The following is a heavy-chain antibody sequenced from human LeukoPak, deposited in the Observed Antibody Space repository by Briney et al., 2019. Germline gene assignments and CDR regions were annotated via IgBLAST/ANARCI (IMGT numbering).Heavy chain of an antibody. D-gene: IGHD3-22*01. Sequence: ASVKVSCKASGYTFTGYYMHWVRQAPGQGLEWMGWINPNSGGTNYAQKFQGRVTMTRDTSISTAYMELSRLRSDDTAVYYCARDWGVVVITLGAFDIWGQGTMVTVSS. V-gene: IGHV1-2*02. CDR3: ARDWGVVVITLGAFDI. CDR2: INPNSGGT. CDR1: GYTFTGYY. J-gene: IGHJ3*02.